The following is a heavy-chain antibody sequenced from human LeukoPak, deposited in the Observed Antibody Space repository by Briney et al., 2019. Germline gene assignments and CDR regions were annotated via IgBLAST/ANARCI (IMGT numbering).Heavy chain of an antibody. V-gene: IGHV4-34*01. CDR2: INHSGNT. J-gene: IGHJ4*02. Sequence: PSETLSLTCAVYGGSFSGYYWSWIRQPPGKGLEWIGEINHSGNTNYNPSLKSRVTISVDTSKNQFSLKLSSVTAADTAVYYCARRPYYDILTGYRPRYYFDYWGQGTLVTVSS. D-gene: IGHD3-9*01. CDR3: ARRPYYDILTGYRPRYYFDY. CDR1: GGSFSGYY.